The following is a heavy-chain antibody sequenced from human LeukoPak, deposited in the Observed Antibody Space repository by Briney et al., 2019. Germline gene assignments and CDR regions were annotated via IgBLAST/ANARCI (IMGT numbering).Heavy chain of an antibody. D-gene: IGHD3-9*01. CDR1: GGSIRSYY. J-gene: IGHJ4*02. CDR2: IYYSWST. V-gene: IGHV4-59*01. CDR3: ARDRLVTRWLDY. Sequence: WDTLPLTCTVSGGSIRSYYRSWLRQPPRKGLAWMGYIYYSWSTNYNPSLQRRATISVGTFENQFALKLRSVTAAHTPVCYWARDRLVTRWLDYWGQGTGLSVS.